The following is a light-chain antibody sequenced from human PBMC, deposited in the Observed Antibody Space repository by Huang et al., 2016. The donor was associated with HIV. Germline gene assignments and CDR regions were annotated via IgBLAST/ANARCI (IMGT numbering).Light chain of an antibody. Sequence: DIVLTQSPGTLSLSPGERATLAGRASHGLRNNNDLAWYQHKPGQAPRLLIYHAAKRPTGIPDRFSGSGSGTDFTLTISGLEPGDFALYYCQQYGASPLTFGGGTMVEIK. CDR1: HGLRNNND. J-gene: IGKJ4*01. CDR2: HAA. V-gene: IGKV3-20*01. CDR3: QQYGASPLT.